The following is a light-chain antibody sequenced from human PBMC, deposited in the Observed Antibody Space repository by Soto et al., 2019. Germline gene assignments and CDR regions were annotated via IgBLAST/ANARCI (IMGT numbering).Light chain of an antibody. V-gene: IGLV2-8*01. CDR3: KSYAGSNTYV. Sequence: QSALTQPASVSGSPGQSITISCTGTSSDVGAYIYVSWYQHHPGKAPKVMIYEVTNRPSGVPDRFSGSKSGNTASLTVSGLQAADEADYFCKSYAGSNTYVFGSGTKLTVL. CDR2: EVT. J-gene: IGLJ1*01. CDR1: SSDVGAYIY.